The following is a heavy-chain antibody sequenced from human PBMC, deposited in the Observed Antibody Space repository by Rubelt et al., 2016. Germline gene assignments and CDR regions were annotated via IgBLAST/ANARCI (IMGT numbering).Heavy chain of an antibody. CDR3: ARANHGDYEDY. D-gene: IGHD4-17*01. CDR2: IEAGNGDT. J-gene: IGHJ4*02. CDR1: GYTFTNYG. Sequence: QVQLVQSGAEVKKPGASVKVSCKASGYTFTNYGMHWVRQAPGQRREWMGWIEAGNGDTKYSQKLKDRVSSTMDASANTAYMELSSLRSEDTAVYYCARANHGDYEDYWGQGTLVTVSS. V-gene: IGHV1-3*01.